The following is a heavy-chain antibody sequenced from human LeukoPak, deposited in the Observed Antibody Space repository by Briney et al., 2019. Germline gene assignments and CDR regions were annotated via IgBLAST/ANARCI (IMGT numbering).Heavy chain of an antibody. CDR1: GFTFKNYG. Sequence: PGGSLRLSCAASGFTFKNYGMHWVRQAPGKGLEWVAFIRYDGSNKYYADSVKGRFTISRDNSKNTLYLQMNSLRAEDTAVYYCARDRPYGDKQLDYWGQGTLVTVSS. CDR2: IRYDGSNK. CDR3: ARDRPYGDKQLDY. J-gene: IGHJ4*02. D-gene: IGHD4-17*01. V-gene: IGHV3-30*02.